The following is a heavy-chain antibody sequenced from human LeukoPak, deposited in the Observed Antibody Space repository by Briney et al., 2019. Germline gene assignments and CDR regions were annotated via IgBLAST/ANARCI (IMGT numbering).Heavy chain of an antibody. J-gene: IGHJ4*02. CDR3: ARREALAYCGGDCYPVFDY. CDR1: GYSFTSYW. V-gene: IGHV5-51*01. CDR2: IYPGDSDT. Sequence: GESLKISCKGSGYSFTSYWIGWVRQMPGKGLEWMGIIYPGDSDTRYSPSFQGQVTISADKSISTAYLQWSSLKASDTAMYYCARREALAYCGGDCYPVFDYWGQGTLVTVSS. D-gene: IGHD2-21*01.